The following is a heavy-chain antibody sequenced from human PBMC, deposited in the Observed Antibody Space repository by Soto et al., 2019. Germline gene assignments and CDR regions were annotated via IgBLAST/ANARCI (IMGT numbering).Heavy chain of an antibody. CDR1: GGSITSSPYY. CDR2: IYYSGST. J-gene: IGHJ4*02. D-gene: IGHD4-4*01. CDR3: ARHSFTTVTTSFDY. V-gene: IGHV4-39*01. Sequence: QVQLQESGPGLVKPSETLSLTCTVSGGSITSSPYYWGWIRQPPGEGLEWIGSIYYSGSTYYNPSLKSRVTISVDTSENQSSLNLTSVTAADTAVYYCARHSFTTVTTSFDYWGQGTLVTVSS.